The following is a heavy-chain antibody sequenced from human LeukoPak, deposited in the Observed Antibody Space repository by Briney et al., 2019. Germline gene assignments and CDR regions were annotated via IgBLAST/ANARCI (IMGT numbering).Heavy chain of an antibody. V-gene: IGHV3-7*01. Sequence: GGSLRLSCAASGFTFSSYWMSWVRQAPGKGLEWVANIKQDGSNKYYADSVKGRSTISRDNSKNTLYLQMNSLRAEDTAVYYCAKDRGSARSWFDPWGQGTLVTVSS. CDR2: IKQDGSNK. CDR3: AKDRGSARSWFDP. J-gene: IGHJ5*02. D-gene: IGHD3-10*01. CDR1: GFTFSSYW.